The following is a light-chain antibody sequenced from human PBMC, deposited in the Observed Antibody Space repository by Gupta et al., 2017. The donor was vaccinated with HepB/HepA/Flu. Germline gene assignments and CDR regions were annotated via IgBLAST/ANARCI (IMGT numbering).Light chain of an antibody. CDR2: GAS. V-gene: IGKV3-11*01. CDR3: QQRYNWPLT. Sequence: EIVLTQSPGTLSLSPGERATLSCRASQSISSFLAWYQQTPGQAHRLLIYGASNRATGIPVRFSGSGSGTDFTLTISNLEPEDFAVYYCQQRYNWPLTFGGGTKVEI. J-gene: IGKJ4*01. CDR1: QSISSF.